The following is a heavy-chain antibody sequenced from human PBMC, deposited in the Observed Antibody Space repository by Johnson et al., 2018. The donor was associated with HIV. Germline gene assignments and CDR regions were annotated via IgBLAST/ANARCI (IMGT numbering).Heavy chain of an antibody. CDR1: GFTFSNAW. CDR2: IKSKIDGGTK. V-gene: IGHV3-15*01. Sequence: VQLVESGGGLVKPGGSLRLSCAASGFTFSNAWMSWVRQAPGKGLEWVGRIKSKIDGGTKDYAAPVKGRFTISRNDSKNTLYWQVISLKTEDTAVYYCTRSIAATGRDAFDIWGQGTMVPLSS. J-gene: IGHJ3*02. CDR3: TRSIAATGRDAFDI. D-gene: IGHD6-13*01.